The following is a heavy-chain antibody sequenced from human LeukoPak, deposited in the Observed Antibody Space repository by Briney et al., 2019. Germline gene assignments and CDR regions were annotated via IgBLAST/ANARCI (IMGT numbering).Heavy chain of an antibody. CDR2: IYTSGST. Sequence: SETLSLTCTVSGGSISSYYWSWIRQPAGKGLEWIGRIYTSGSTNYNPSLKSRVTMSVDTSKNQFSLKLSSVTAADTAVYYCARAYNDYRYYYYYYMDVWGKGTTVTVPS. CDR3: ARAYNDYRYYYYYYMDV. V-gene: IGHV4-4*07. D-gene: IGHD4-11*01. CDR1: GGSISSYY. J-gene: IGHJ6*03.